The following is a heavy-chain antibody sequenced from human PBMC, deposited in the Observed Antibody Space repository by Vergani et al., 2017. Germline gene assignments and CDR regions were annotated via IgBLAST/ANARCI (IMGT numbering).Heavy chain of an antibody. Sequence: QVQLQESGPGLVKPSETLSLTCTVSGGFVSSGSYYWSWIRQPAGKGLEWIGYIYYSGSTNYNPSLKSRVTISVDTSKNQFSLKLSSVTAADTAVYYCARQIPHYYYDSSGYLDYWGQGTLVSVSS. V-gene: IGHV4-61*10. D-gene: IGHD3-22*01. CDR1: GGFVSSGSYY. CDR3: ARQIPHYYYDSSGYLDY. CDR2: IYYSGST. J-gene: IGHJ4*02.